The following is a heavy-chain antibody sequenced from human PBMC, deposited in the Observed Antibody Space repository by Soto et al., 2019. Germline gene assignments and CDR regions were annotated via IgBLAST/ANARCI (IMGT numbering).Heavy chain of an antibody. CDR1: DGSMNSDSSY. CDR3: ARLGGYVSVSYYYRWDS. CDR2: INHSGST. D-gene: IGHD3-22*01. J-gene: IGHJ4*02. V-gene: IGHV4-39*01. Sequence: QLQLQESGPGLVKPSETLSLTCRVSDGSMNSDSSYWGWIRQPPGKGLEWIGVINHSGSTYHNLSLKGRVTMSVDASRNQFSLKLTSMTAADTAVYYCARLGGYVSVSYYYRWDSWGQGTLVTVSS.